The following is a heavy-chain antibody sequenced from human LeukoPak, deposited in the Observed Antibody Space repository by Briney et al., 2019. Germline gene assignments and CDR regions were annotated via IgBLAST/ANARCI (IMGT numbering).Heavy chain of an antibody. CDR1: GFTFSNAW. D-gene: IGHD5-12*01. Sequence: PGGSLRLSCAASGFTFSNAWMSWVRQAPGKGLEWVGRIKSKTDGGTTDYAAPVKGRFTISRDDSKNTLYLQMNSLKTEDTAVYYCTVRQNTWISVDYFDYWGQGTLVIVSS. V-gene: IGHV3-15*01. J-gene: IGHJ4*02. CDR2: IKSKTDGGTT. CDR3: TVRQNTWISVDYFDY.